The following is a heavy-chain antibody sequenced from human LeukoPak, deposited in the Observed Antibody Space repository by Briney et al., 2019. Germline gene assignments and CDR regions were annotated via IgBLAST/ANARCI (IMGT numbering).Heavy chain of an antibody. CDR1: GYTFTSYD. CDR3: ARTAAGTGWFDP. D-gene: IGHD6-13*01. V-gene: IGHV1-8*01. CDR2: MNPNSGNT. J-gene: IGHJ5*02. Sequence: GASVKVSCKASGYTFTSYDINWVRQATGQGLEWMGWMNPNSGNTGYAQKFQGRVTMTRNTSISTAYMELSSLRSEDTAVYYCARTAAGTGWFDPWGQGTLVTVSS.